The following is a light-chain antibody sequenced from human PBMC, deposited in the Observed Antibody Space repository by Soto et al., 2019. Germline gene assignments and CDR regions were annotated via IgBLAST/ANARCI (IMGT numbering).Light chain of an antibody. CDR3: QCYDNSGRTNVL. Sequence: QTVVTQPPSVSGTPGQRASISCTGSRSNIDGGYDVHWYRQLPGTAPKLDITGKDNRPSGVPDRYSVSKSGTSATLAITGLQAEDEAVYYCQCYDNSGRTNVLFSGGTKL. J-gene: IGLJ2*01. V-gene: IGLV1-40*01. CDR2: GKD. CDR1: RSNIDGGYD.